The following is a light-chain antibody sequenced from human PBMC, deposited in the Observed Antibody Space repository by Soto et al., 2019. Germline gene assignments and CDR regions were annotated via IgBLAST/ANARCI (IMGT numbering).Light chain of an antibody. CDR2: HAY. CDR1: QSISSW. CDR3: QQYNSYPWT. Sequence: DIQMTQSPSTLYASVGDRVTLTCRASQSISSWLAWYQQKPGKAPKLLIYHAYSLESGVPSRFSGSESGTEFTLTINSLQPDDFATYCCQQYNSYPWTFGQGTKVEIK. V-gene: IGKV1-5*01. J-gene: IGKJ1*01.